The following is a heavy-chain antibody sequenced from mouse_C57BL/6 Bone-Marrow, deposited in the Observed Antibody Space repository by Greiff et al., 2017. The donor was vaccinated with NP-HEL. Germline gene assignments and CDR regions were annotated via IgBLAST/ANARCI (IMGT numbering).Heavy chain of an antibody. V-gene: IGHV1-53*01. Sequence: VQLQQSGTELVKPGASVKLSCKASGYTFTSYWMHWVKQRPGQGLEWIGNINPSNGGTNYNEKFKSKATLTVDKSSSTAYMQLSSLTSEDSAVYYCARYDGYYSAWFAYWGQGTLVTVSA. D-gene: IGHD2-3*01. J-gene: IGHJ3*01. CDR1: GYTFTSYW. CDR2: INPSNGGT. CDR3: ARYDGYYSAWFAY.